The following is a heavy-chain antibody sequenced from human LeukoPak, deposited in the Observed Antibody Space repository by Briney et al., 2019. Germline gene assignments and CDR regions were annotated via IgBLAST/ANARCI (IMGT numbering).Heavy chain of an antibody. Sequence: GGSLRLSCAASGFTFSSYSMNWVRQAPGKGLEWVSSISSSSSHIYYADSVKGRFTISRDNAKNSLYLQMNSLRAEDTAVYYCARGWGLPGPLDYWGQGTLVTVSS. V-gene: IGHV3-21*01. J-gene: IGHJ4*02. CDR3: ARGWGLPGPLDY. CDR2: ISSSSSHI. D-gene: IGHD7-27*01. CDR1: GFTFSSYS.